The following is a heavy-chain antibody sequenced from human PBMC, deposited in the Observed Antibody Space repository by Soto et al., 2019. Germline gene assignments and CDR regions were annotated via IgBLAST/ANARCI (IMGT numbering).Heavy chain of an antibody. Sequence: ASVKVSCKASGYTFTSYYMHWVRQAPGQGLEWMGIINPSGGSTSYAQKFQGRVTMTRDTSTSTVYMELSSLRSEDTAVYYCARDPGGIAAAGKSWFDPWGQGTLVTVSS. V-gene: IGHV1-46*01. CDR3: ARDPGGIAAAGKSWFDP. J-gene: IGHJ5*02. CDR2: INPSGGST. D-gene: IGHD6-13*01. CDR1: GYTFTSYY.